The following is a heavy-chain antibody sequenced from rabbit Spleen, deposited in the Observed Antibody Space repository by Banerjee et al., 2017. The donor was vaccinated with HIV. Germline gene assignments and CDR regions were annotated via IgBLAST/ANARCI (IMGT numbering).Heavy chain of an antibody. V-gene: IGHV1S40*01. CDR2: INTASSNV. CDR1: GFDLSSKYY. D-gene: IGHD3-1*01. J-gene: IGHJ4*01. Sequence: QSLEESGGDLVKPGASLTLTCTASGFDLSSKYYVSWVRQAPGKGLEWIAYINTASSNVCYASWAKGRFTISKASSTTVTLQMTSLTAADTATYFCARGGALWGPGTLVTVS. CDR3: ARGGAL.